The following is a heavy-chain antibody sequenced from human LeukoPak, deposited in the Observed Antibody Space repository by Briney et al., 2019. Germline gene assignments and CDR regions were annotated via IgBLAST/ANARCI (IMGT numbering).Heavy chain of an antibody. CDR3: ARDGDYVWGSYRNHLFDY. V-gene: IGHV3-21*01. CDR2: ISSSSSYI. D-gene: IGHD3-16*02. CDR1: GFTFSSYS. J-gene: IGHJ4*02. Sequence: GGSLRLSCAASGFTFSSYSMNWVRQAPGKGLEWVSSISSSSSYIYYADSVKGRFTISRDNAKNSLYLQMSSLRAEDTAVYYCARDGDYVWGSYRNHLFDYWGQGTLVTVSS.